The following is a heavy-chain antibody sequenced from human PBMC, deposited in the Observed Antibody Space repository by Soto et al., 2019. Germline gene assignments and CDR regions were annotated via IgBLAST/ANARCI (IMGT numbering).Heavy chain of an antibody. V-gene: IGHV4-31*03. Sequence: QVQLQVSGPGLVKPSQTLSLTCTVSGGSISSGGYYWSWIRQHPGKGLEWIGYIYYSGSTYYNPSLNSRVTTSVDTSKNQFSLKLSSVTAADTAVYYCARTGLWFGELLPPYYFDYWGQGTLVTVSS. CDR2: IYYSGST. D-gene: IGHD3-10*01. CDR3: ARTGLWFGELLPPYYFDY. CDR1: GGSISSGGYY. J-gene: IGHJ4*02.